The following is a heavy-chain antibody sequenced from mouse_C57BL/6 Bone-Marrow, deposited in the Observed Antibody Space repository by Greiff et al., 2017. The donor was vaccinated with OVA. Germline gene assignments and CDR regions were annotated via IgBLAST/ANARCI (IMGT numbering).Heavy chain of an antibody. D-gene: IGHD2-4*01. V-gene: IGHV6-6*01. CDR3: TPYDYVFSDY. Sequence: EVQRVESGGGLVQPGGSMKLSCAASGFTFSDAWMDWVRQSLEKGLEWVAEIRNKANNHATYYAESVKGRFTISRDDSKSSVYLQMNSLRAEDTGIYYCTPYDYVFSDYWGQGTTLTVSS. CDR1: GFTFSDAW. CDR2: IRNKANNHAT. J-gene: IGHJ2*01.